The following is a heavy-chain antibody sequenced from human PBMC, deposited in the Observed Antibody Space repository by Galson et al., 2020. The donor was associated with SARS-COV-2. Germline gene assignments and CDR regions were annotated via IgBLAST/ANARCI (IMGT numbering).Heavy chain of an antibody. D-gene: IGHD3-3*01. J-gene: IGHJ5*02. CDR2: IWYDGSNK. CDR1: GFTFSSYG. Sequence: GRSLRLSCAASGFTFSSYGMHWVRQAPGKGLEWVAVIWYDGSNKYYADSVKGRFTISRDNSKNTLYLQMNSLRAEDTAVYYCARDYDFWSGYYGWFDPWGQGTLVTVSS. CDR3: ARDYDFWSGYYGWFDP. V-gene: IGHV3-33*01.